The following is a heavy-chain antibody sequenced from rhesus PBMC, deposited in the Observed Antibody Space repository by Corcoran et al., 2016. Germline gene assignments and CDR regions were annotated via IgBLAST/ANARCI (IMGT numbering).Heavy chain of an antibody. D-gene: IGHD2-15*01. J-gene: IGHJ4*01. V-gene: IGHV4-127*01. CDR1: GYSISSGYG. Sequence: QVQLQESGPGLVKPSETLSLTCAVSGYSISSGYGWGWIRQPPGQGLEWIGQIYGGSGNTNANPSIKIRVTVSKDTAKNQFSRKLSSVTAADTAVYYCARTALRSCFDYWGQGVLVTVSS. CDR3: ARTALRSCFDY. CDR2: IYGGSGNT.